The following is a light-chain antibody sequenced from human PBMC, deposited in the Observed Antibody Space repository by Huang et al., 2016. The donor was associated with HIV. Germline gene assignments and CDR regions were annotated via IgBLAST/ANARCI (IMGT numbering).Light chain of an antibody. CDR3: QQYGSSPYT. V-gene: IGKV3-20*01. J-gene: IGKJ2*01. CDR1: QSVSSTY. CDR2: GAS. Sequence: EIVLTQSPGTLSLSPGERATLSCRARQSVSSTYLAWYHQKPGQAPRRLIYGASSRATGIPDRFSGSGSGTDFTLTISSLEPEDFAVYYCQQYGSSPYTFGQGTELEIK.